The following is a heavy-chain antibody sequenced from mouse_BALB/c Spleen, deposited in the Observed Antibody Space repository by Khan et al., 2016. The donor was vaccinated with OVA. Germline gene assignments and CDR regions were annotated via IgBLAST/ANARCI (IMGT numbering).Heavy chain of an antibody. Sequence: VQLKESGPDLVKPSQSLSLTCTVTGYSITSGYSWYWIRQFPGNKLEWMGYIYYSGSTNYNPTLKSRISITRDTSKNQFFLQLKSVTTEDTATYYCARDGNYFDYWGQGTTLTVSS. V-gene: IGHV3-1*02. CDR1: GYSITSGYS. J-gene: IGHJ2*01. D-gene: IGHD1-1*01. CDR3: ARDGNYFDY. CDR2: IYYSGST.